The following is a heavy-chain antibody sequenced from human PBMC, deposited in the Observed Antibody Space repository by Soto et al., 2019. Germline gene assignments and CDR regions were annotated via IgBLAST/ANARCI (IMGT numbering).Heavy chain of an antibody. CDR1: GGSISSSDW. Sequence: QVQLQESGPGLLKPSRTLSLTCAVSGGSISSSDWWSWDRQPPGKVLEWIGEIYHTWSTNYNPSLKSRVTIPVDKSKNQSSLKLSSVTAADTAVVYCARDGGLGEFDYCGQATTVIVSS. J-gene: IGHJ4*02. CDR2: IYHTWST. CDR3: ARDGGLGEFDY. D-gene: IGHD3-10*01. V-gene: IGHV4-4*02.